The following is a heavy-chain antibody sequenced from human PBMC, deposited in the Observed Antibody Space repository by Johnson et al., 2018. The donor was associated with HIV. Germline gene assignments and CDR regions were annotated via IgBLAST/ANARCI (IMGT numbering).Heavy chain of an antibody. Sequence: QVQLVESGGGLVQPGGSLRLSCAASGFTFSNAWMSWVRQAPGKGLEWVSFIRYDGSIKYYADSVKGRFTISRDNSKNTLYLQMNSQRAEDTAVNYCARDRCSSTSCIDAFDIWGQGTMVTVSS. D-gene: IGHD2-2*01. J-gene: IGHJ3*02. CDR1: GFTFSNAW. CDR3: ARDRCSSTSCIDAFDI. V-gene: IGHV3-30*02. CDR2: IRYDGSIK.